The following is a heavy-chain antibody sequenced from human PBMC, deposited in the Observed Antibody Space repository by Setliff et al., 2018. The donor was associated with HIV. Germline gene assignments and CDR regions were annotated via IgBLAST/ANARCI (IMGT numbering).Heavy chain of an antibody. CDR1: GGSISSSSYY. V-gene: IGHV4-39*01. Sequence: SETLSLTCTVSGGSISSSSYYWGWIRQPPGKGLEWIGSIYYSGSTYYNPSLKSRVTISVDTSKNQFSLKLSSVTAADTAVYYCARGGNQPLLHAYLDYWGQGTLVTVSS. D-gene: IGHD2-15*01. CDR2: IYYSGST. J-gene: IGHJ4*02. CDR3: ARGGNQPLLHAYLDY.